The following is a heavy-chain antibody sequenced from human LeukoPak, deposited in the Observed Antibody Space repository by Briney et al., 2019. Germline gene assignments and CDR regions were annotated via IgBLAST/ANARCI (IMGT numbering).Heavy chain of an antibody. V-gene: IGHV1-2*02. CDR1: GYTFTGYY. Sequence: ASVKVSCKASGYTFTGYYMHSVRQAPGQGLEWMGWINPNSGGTNYAQKFQGRVTMTRDTSISTAYMELSRLRSDDTAVYYCARETIFGVVENLFDYWGQGTLVTVSS. CDR3: ARETIFGVVENLFDY. D-gene: IGHD3-3*01. CDR2: INPNSGGT. J-gene: IGHJ4*02.